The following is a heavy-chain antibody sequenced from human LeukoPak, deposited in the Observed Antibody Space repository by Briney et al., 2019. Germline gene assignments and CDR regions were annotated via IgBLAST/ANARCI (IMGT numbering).Heavy chain of an antibody. V-gene: IGHV4-31*03. CDR3: ARGRPRRERWLQLRNLRNDY. CDR1: GGPISSGGYY. J-gene: IGHJ4*02. Sequence: SETLSLTCTVSGGPISSGGYYWSWIRQHPGKGLEWIGYIYYSGSTYYNPSLKSRVTISVDTSKNQFSLKLSSVTAADTAVYYCARGRPRRERWLQLRNLRNDYWGQGTLVTVSS. CDR2: IYYSGST. D-gene: IGHD5-24*01.